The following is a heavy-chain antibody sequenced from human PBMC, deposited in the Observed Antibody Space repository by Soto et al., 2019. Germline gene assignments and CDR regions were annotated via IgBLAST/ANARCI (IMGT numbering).Heavy chain of an antibody. CDR3: ARPRFEWFDP. Sequence: SETLSLTCAVYGGSFSGYYWSWIRQPPGKGLEWIGEINHSGSTNXNPSLKSRVTISVDTSKNQFSLKLSSVTAADTAVYYCARPRFEWFDPWGQGTLVTVSS. J-gene: IGHJ5*02. V-gene: IGHV4-34*01. CDR1: GGSFSGYY. CDR2: INHSGST.